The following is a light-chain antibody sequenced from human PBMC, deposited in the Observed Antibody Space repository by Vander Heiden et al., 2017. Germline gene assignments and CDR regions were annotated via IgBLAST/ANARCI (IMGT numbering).Light chain of an antibody. J-gene: IGKJ2*01. V-gene: IGKV3-20*01. Sequence: IVLTQSPGTLSLSPGERAILSCRASQSVSSSYLAWYQQKPGQAPRLLIYRATSRATGVPDRFSGSGSGTDFTLTISRLEPEDFAVYYCQQCGRATCYTFGQGTKVEIK. CDR2: RAT. CDR3: QQCGRATCYT. CDR1: QSVSSSY.